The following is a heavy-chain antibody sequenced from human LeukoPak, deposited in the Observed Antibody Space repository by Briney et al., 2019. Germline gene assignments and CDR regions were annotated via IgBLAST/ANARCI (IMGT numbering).Heavy chain of an antibody. J-gene: IGHJ6*02. CDR3: AREMGVVTAHGIDV. D-gene: IGHD4-23*01. CDR2: IYYSGST. V-gene: IGHV4-39*02. CDR1: GGSISSISSNNYH. Sequence: SETLSLTCIVSGGSISSISSNNYHWGWIRQPPGKGLEWIGSIYYSGSTYYNPSLKSRVTISVDTSKNQSSLKLSSVTAADTALYYCAREMGVVTAHGIDVWGQGTTVTVSS.